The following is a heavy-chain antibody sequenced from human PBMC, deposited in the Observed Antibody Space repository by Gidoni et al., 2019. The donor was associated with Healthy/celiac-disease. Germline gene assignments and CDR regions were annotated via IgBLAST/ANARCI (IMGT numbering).Heavy chain of an antibody. D-gene: IGHD3-9*01. V-gene: IGHV3-23*01. CDR3: AKVAYYDILTGYIWDY. Sequence: EVQLLESGGGLVQPGGSLRLSCSASGFTFRRYAMSWVRQAPGKGLEWVSAISGSGGSTYYADSVKGRFTISRDNSKNTLYLQMNSMRAEDTAVYYCAKVAYYDILTGYIWDYWGQGTLVTVSS. CDR2: ISGSGGST. CDR1: GFTFRRYA. J-gene: IGHJ4*02.